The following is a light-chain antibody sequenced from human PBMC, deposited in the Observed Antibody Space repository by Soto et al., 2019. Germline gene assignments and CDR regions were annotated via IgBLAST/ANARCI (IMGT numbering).Light chain of an antibody. CDR2: GAS. V-gene: IGKV3-20*01. Sequence: EIVLTQSPGTLSLSPGERATLSCRASQFFGSTYLAWYQQKGGQAPRLLLYGASSRATGFPDRFSGSGSGTDFTLSIDRLEPEDFAVYFCQQYGASPITFGQGTRLEIK. J-gene: IGKJ5*01. CDR3: QQYGASPIT. CDR1: QFFGSTY.